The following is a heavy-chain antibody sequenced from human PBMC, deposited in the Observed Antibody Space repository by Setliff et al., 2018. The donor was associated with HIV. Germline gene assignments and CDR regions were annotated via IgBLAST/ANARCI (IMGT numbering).Heavy chain of an antibody. Sequence: PGGSLRLSCAASGFTFSSYEMNWVRQAPGKGLEWVSYISSSGSTIYYADSVKGRFITFRDNAKNSLYLQMNSLRAEDTAVYYCARESYNYGYNDWGQGTPVTVSS. J-gene: IGHJ4*02. D-gene: IGHD5-18*01. CDR2: ISSSGSTI. CDR1: GFTFSSYE. V-gene: IGHV3-48*03. CDR3: ARESYNYGYND.